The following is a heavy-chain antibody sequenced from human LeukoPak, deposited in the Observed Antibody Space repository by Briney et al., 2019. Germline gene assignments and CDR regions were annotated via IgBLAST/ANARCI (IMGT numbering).Heavy chain of an antibody. CDR3: AKVLGNSSGYYRYYFDY. V-gene: IGHV3-23*01. CDR1: GFTISSYA. CDR2: ISGSGGST. J-gene: IGHJ4*02. Sequence: GGSLRLSCAASGFTISSYAMSWVRQAPGKGLEWVSAISGSGGSTYYADSVKGRFTISRDNSKNTLYLQMNSLRAEDTAVYYCAKVLGNSSGYYRYYFDYWGQGTLVTVSS. D-gene: IGHD3-22*01.